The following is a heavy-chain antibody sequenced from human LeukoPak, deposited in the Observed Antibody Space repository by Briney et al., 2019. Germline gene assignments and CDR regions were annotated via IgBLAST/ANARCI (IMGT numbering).Heavy chain of an antibody. J-gene: IGHJ4*02. D-gene: IGHD3-22*01. CDR3: AGDSSGYQANFDY. V-gene: IGHV4-61*02. CDR1: GGSISSGSYY. CDR2: IYTSGST. Sequence: PSQTLSLTCTVSGGSISSGSYYWSWIRQPAGKGLEWIGRIYTSGSTNYNPSLKSRVTISVDTSKNQFSLKLSSVTAADTAAYYCAGDSSGYQANFDYWGQGTLVTVSS.